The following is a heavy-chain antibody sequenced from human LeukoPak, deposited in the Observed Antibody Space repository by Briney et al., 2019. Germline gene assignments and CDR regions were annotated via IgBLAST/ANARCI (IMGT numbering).Heavy chain of an antibody. Sequence: ASVKVSCKASGGTFSSYAISWVRQAPGQGLEWMGRIIPILGIANYAQKFQGRVTITADKSTSTAYMELSSLRSEDTAVYYCARDIEYCSSTSCSPQDFQHWGQGTLVTVSS. CDR3: ARDIEYCSSTSCSPQDFQH. J-gene: IGHJ1*01. CDR1: GGTFSSYA. D-gene: IGHD2-2*01. CDR2: IIPILGIA. V-gene: IGHV1-69*04.